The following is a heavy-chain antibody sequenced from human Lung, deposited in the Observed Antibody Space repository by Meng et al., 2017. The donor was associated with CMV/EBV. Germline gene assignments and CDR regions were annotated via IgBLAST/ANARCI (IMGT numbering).Heavy chain of an antibody. V-gene: IGHV4-38-2*02. CDR2: IRHSGDIT. Sequence: SETLSLTXTVSGHSISSGKFWGWILEPPGKGLEWIGEIRHSGDITNYNPSLKSRVTISIDTSKKQFSLKLSAVTAADTAVYYCARQYSSSYYSDYGGQGTLVTVSS. J-gene: IGHJ4*02. D-gene: IGHD6-6*01. CDR1: GHSISSGKF. CDR3: ARQYSSSYYSDY.